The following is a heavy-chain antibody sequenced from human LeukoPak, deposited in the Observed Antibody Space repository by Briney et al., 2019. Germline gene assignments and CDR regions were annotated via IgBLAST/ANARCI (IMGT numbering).Heavy chain of an antibody. V-gene: IGHV4-59*01. J-gene: IGHJ3*02. D-gene: IGHD3-22*01. CDR1: GGSISSYY. CDR2: IYYSGST. Sequence: PSETLSLTCTVSGGSISSYYWSWIRQPPGKGLEWIGYIYYSGSTNYNPSLKSRVTISVDTSKNQFSLKLSSVTAADTAVYYCARHTYYYDSSGYYVMPSAFDIWGQGTMVTVSS. CDR3: ARHTYYYDSSGYYVMPSAFDI.